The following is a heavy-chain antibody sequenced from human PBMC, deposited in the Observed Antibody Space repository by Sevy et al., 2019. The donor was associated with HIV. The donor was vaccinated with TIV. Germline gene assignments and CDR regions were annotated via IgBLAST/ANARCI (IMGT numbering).Heavy chain of an antibody. Sequence: SETLSLTCAVYGGSFSGYYWSWIRQPPGKGLEWIGKINHSGSTNYNPSLKSRVTISVDTSKNQFSLKLSSVTAADTAVYYCARGLGDIVVVPAAITPFDSWGQGTLVTVSS. J-gene: IGHJ4*02. CDR3: ARGLGDIVVVPAAITPFDS. CDR2: INHSGST. CDR1: GGSFSGYY. D-gene: IGHD2-2*01. V-gene: IGHV4-34*01.